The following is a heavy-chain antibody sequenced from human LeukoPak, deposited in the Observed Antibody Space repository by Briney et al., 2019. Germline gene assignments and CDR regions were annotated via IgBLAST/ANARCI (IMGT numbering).Heavy chain of an antibody. J-gene: IGHJ4*02. D-gene: IGHD1-26*01. V-gene: IGHV3-33*06. CDR1: GFTFSSYG. CDR2: IWYDGSNK. Sequence: GGSLRLSCAASGFTFSSYGMHWVRQAPGKGLEWVAVIWYDGSNKYYADSVKGRFTISRDNSKNTLYLQMNSLRAEDSAVYFCAKEAGIVLGGDYWGQGTLVTVSS. CDR3: AKEAGIVLGGDY.